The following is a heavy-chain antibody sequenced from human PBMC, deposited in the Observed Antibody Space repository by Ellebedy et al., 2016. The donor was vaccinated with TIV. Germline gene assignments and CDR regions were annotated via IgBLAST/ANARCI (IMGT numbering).Heavy chain of an antibody. J-gene: IGHJ4*02. D-gene: IGHD2/OR15-2a*01. CDR3: ARGRMSAFDY. V-gene: IGHV6-1*01. CDR2: TYYRSRWYN. CDR1: GDSVSRNSAA. Sequence: SQTLSLTCAISGDSVSRNSAAWNWIRQSPSRGLEWLGRTYYRSRWYNDYAVSVKSRITVNADTSKNQFSLQLNSVIPEDTAVYFCARGRMSAFDYWGQGTLVTVSS.